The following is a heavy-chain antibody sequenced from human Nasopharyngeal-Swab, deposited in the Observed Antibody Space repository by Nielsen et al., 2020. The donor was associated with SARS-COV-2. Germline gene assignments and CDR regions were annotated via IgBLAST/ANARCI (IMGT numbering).Heavy chain of an antibody. J-gene: IGHJ2*01. V-gene: IGHV4-61*01. D-gene: IGHD6-13*01. CDR2: IYYSGST. CDR3: ARCWSDSSGWYSLHWYFDL. Sequence: SETLSLTCTVSGGSISSSSYYWSWIRQPPGKGLEWIGYIYYSGSTNYNPSLKSRVTISVDTSKNQFSLKLSSVTAADTAVYYCARCWSDSSGWYSLHWYFDLWGRGTLVTVSS. CDR1: GGSISSSSYY.